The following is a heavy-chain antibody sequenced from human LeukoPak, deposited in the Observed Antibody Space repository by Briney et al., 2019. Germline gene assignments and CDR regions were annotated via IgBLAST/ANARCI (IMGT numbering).Heavy chain of an antibody. CDR2: ISGSDGST. CDR1: GFTFSTYA. CDR3: AKLEGSAVEVIDY. Sequence: PGGSLRLSCAASGFTFSTYAMSWVRQAPGKGLEWVSSISGSDGSTYYADSVKGRFTIYRDNSKNTLFLQMNSLRGDDTAVYYCAKLEGSAVEVIDYWGQGTLVTVSS. D-gene: IGHD1-1*01. J-gene: IGHJ4*02. V-gene: IGHV3-23*01.